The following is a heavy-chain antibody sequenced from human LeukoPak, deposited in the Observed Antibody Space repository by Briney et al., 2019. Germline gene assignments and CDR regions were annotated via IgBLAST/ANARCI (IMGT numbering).Heavy chain of an antibody. V-gene: IGHV4-39*07. CDR2: IYYSGST. CDR1: GGSISSSSYY. J-gene: IGHJ5*02. D-gene: IGHD3-22*01. Sequence: SETLSLTCTVSGGSISSSSYYWGWIRQPPGKGLEWIGSIYYSGSTYYNPSLKSRVTISVDTSKNQFSLKLSSVTAADTAVYYCARDSLNYYDSSGYSWGQGTLVTVSS. CDR3: ARDSLNYYDSSGYS.